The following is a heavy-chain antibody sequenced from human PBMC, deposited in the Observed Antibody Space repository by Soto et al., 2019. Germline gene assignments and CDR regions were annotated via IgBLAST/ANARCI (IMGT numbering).Heavy chain of an antibody. CDR3: AGGGVRGVITRTRDYYGMDV. Sequence: GESLKISCKGSGDSFTSYRIGWVRQMPGKGLEWMGIIYPGDSDTRYSPSFQGQVTISADKSISTAYLQWSSLKASDTAMYYFAGGGVRGVITRTRDYYGMDVWGQGTTVTVSS. J-gene: IGHJ6*02. D-gene: IGHD3-10*01. CDR2: IYPGDSDT. CDR1: GDSFTSYR. V-gene: IGHV5-51*01.